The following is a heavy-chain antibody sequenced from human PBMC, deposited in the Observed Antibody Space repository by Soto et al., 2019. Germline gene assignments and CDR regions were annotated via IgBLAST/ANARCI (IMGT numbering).Heavy chain of an antibody. J-gene: IGHJ4*02. Sequence: ASVKVSCKASGYTFTSYYMHWVRQAPGQGLEWMGIINPSGGSTSYAQKFQGRVTMTRDTSTSTVYMELSSLRSEDTAVYYCARNPGEIKRPNGWLRFGVDYWGQGTLVTV. CDR3: ARNPGEIKRPNGWLRFGVDY. CDR2: INPSGGST. V-gene: IGHV1-46*01. D-gene: IGHD5-12*01. CDR1: GYTFTSYY.